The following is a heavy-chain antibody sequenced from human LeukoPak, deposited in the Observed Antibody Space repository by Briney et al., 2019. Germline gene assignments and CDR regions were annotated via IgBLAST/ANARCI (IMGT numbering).Heavy chain of an antibody. Sequence: ASVKVSCTASGYTFTSYYMHWVRQAPGQGLEWMGIINPSGGSTSYAQKFQGRVTMTRGTSTSTVYMELSSLRSEDTAVYYCAGEPTYYYDSSGYYLDYWGQGTLVTVSS. CDR3: AGEPTYYYDSSGYYLDY. D-gene: IGHD3-22*01. CDR1: GYTFTSYY. J-gene: IGHJ4*02. CDR2: INPSGGST. V-gene: IGHV1-46*01.